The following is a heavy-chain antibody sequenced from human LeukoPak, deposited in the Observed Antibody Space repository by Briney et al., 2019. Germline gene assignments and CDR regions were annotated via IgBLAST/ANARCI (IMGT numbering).Heavy chain of an antibody. CDR2: IKQDGSEK. D-gene: IGHD3-10*02. CDR3: AELGITMIGGV. V-gene: IGHV3-7*01. CDR1: GFTFSSYW. Sequence: LSAGSLRLSCAASGFTFSSYWRSWVRHDPGKGREWGANIKQDGSEKYYVDSVKGRFTISRDNAKNSLYLQMNSLRAEDTAVYYCAELGITMIGGVWGEGTTVTISS. J-gene: IGHJ6*04.